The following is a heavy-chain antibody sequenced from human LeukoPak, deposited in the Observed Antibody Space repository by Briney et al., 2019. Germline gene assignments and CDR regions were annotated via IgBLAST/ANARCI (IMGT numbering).Heavy chain of an antibody. CDR2: IYYSGST. J-gene: IGHJ4*02. V-gene: IGHV4-59*08. CDR1: GGSITSYY. Sequence: PSETLSLTCTVSGGSITSYYWSWIRRPPGKGLEWIGYIYYSGSTNYNPSLKSRVTVSVDTSKSQFSLRLTSVTAADTAVYYCARHADYGGYLDYWGQGTLVTVSS. D-gene: IGHD4-23*01. CDR3: ARHADYGGYLDY.